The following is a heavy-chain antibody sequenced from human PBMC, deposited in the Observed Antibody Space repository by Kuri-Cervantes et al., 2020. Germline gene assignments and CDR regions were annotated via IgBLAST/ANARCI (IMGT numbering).Heavy chain of an antibody. J-gene: IGHJ4*02. V-gene: IGHV4-34*01. CDR2: INHSGST. CDR3: ARVGLWWAMVRGVIYDY. Sequence: SETLSLTCAVYGGSFSGYYWSWIRQPPGKGLEWIGEINHSGSTNYNPSLKSRVTISVDTSKNQFSLKLSSVTAADTAVYYCARVGLWWAMVRGVIYDYWGQGTLVTVSS. CDR1: GGSFSGYY. D-gene: IGHD3-10*01.